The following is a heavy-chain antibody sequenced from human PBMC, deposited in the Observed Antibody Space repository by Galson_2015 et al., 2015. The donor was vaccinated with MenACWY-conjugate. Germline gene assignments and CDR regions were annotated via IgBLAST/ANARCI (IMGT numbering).Heavy chain of an antibody. D-gene: IGHD2-2*01. J-gene: IGHJ6*03. CDR2: SYSSGRT. CDR1: GGSITSGDPY. Sequence: LSLTCTVSGGSITSGDPYWVWIRQHPEKGLEWIGYSYSSGRTYYNPSLKSRVSISVDMSQNQFSLNLSTVTAADTAVYYCARAVAVPAANNYFYYYYMDVWGKGTTVTVSS. V-gene: IGHV4-31*03. CDR3: ARAVAVPAANNYFYYYYMDV.